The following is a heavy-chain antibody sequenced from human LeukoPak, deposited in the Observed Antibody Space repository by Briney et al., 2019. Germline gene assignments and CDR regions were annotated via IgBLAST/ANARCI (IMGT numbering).Heavy chain of an antibody. CDR2: IYHSGST. V-gene: IGHV4-38-2*01. CDR1: GYSISSGYY. CDR3: ARVSVLWFGELPNGYNWFDP. D-gene: IGHD3-10*01. J-gene: IGHJ5*02. Sequence: SETLSLTCAVSGYSISSGYYWGWIRQPPGKGLEWIGSIYHSGSTYYNPFLKSRVTISVDTSKNQFSLKLSSVTAADTAVYYCARVSVLWFGELPNGYNWFDPWGQGTLVTVSS.